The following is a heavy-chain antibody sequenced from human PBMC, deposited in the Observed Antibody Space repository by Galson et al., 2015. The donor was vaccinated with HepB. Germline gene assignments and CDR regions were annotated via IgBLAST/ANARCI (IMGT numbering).Heavy chain of an antibody. V-gene: IGHV3-11*01. CDR1: GFTFSDYY. D-gene: IGHD5-12*01. CDR2: ISSSGSTI. J-gene: IGHJ4*02. CDR3: ARVLVDIVATTLDY. Sequence: LRLSCAASGFTFSDYYMSWIRQAPGKGLEWVSYISSSGSTIYYADSVKGRFTISRDNAKNSLYLQMNSLRAEDTAVYYCARVLVDIVATTLDYWGQGTLVTVSS.